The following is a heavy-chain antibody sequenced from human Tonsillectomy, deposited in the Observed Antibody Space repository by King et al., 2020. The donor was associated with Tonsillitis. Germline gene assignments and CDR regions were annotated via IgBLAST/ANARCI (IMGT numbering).Heavy chain of an antibody. CDR2: TSYDGTSE. D-gene: IGHD3-16*01. J-gene: IGHJ4*02. Sequence: VQLVQSGGGVVQPGGSLRLSCVASGFTSSSYAMHWVRQAPGKGLEWVTITSYDGTSEYYADYVEGRFTISRENSKSTLFLQMNPLRPEDTAVYYCAKEKGPLGGLVNDYWGQGTLVTVSS. V-gene: IGHV3-30*04. CDR3: AKEKGPLGGLVNDY. CDR1: GFTSSSYA.